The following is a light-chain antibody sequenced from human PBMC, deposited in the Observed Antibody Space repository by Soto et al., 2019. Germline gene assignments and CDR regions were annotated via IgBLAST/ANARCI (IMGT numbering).Light chain of an antibody. CDR2: WSS. J-gene: IGKJ1*01. Sequence: DLQMTPSPSSVSASVGDSVSFACQSSQTVKNNVNWYQHKRGKAPKLLLSWSSNLQNGVPPRFSGSGTGTAFTLTINSRQPEDAATYYCQQTYRHPRTFGQGTSVDIK. V-gene: IGKV1-39*01. CDR3: QQTYRHPRT. CDR1: QTVKNN.